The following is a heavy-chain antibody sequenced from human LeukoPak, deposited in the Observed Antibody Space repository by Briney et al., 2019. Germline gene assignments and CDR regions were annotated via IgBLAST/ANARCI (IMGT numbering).Heavy chain of an antibody. J-gene: IGHJ5*02. CDR1: GFTFSSYT. Sequence: GGSLRLSCAASGFTFSSYTMNWVRKAPGKGLEWVSYISRGSSTIYYADSVKGRFTISRDNARNSLFLQMNSLRDEDTAVYYCARDSSGSYRYNWFDPWGQGTLVTVSS. V-gene: IGHV3-48*02. D-gene: IGHD1-26*01. CDR3: ARDSSGSYRYNWFDP. CDR2: ISRGSSTI.